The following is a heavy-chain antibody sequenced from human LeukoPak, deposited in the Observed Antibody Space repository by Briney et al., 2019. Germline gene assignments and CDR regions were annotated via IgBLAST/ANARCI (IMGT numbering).Heavy chain of an antibody. CDR1: GFTVSSNY. D-gene: IGHD6-19*01. CDR3: ASSGVFPHNPLDY. J-gene: IGHJ4*02. Sequence: GGSLRLSCAASGFTVSSNYMSWVRQAPGKGLEWVSVIYSGGSTYYADSVKGRFTISRDNSKNTLSLQMNSLRAEDTAVYYCASSGVFPHNPLDYWGQGTLVTVSS. V-gene: IGHV3-53*01. CDR2: IYSGGST.